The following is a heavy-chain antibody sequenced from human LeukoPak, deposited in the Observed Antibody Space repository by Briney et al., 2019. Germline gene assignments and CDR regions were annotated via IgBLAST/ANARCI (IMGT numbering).Heavy chain of an antibody. CDR1: GFTFSSYA. J-gene: IGHJ3*02. D-gene: IGHD3-22*01. V-gene: IGHV3-23*01. Sequence: SGGPLRLSCAASGFTFSSYAMTWVRQAPGKGLEWVSSISDSGGRTYYADSVKGRFTISRDNFKNTLYLEMNSLRAEDTALYYCAKDQNYYDSSGFYFAFDIWGQGTMVTVSS. CDR2: ISDSGGRT. CDR3: AKDQNYYDSSGFYFAFDI.